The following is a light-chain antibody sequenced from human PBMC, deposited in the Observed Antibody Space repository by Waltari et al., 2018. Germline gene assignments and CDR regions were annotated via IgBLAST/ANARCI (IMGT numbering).Light chain of an antibody. CDR2: AAS. V-gene: IGKV1-39*01. CDR1: QTISTS. Sequence: DIQMTQSPSSLSASVGDRVTIRCRSSQTISTSLSWYQAKPGKAPKLLIFAASSLQTDVPSRFSGDGSGTDFTLTISSLQPADIATYYCQQSYSASWTFVQGTKVEIK. CDR3: QQSYSASWT. J-gene: IGKJ1*01.